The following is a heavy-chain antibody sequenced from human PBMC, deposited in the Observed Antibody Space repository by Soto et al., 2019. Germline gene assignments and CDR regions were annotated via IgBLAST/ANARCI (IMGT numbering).Heavy chain of an antibody. CDR2: IFYSGSA. J-gene: IGHJ3*02. V-gene: IGHV4-30-4*01. CDR3: AREVIPAATLGSDAFDI. D-gene: IGHD3-16*02. Sequence: SETLSLTCSVSGGSISSDNYFWSWIRQPPGKGLEWIGYIFYSGSAHYNPSLKSRFTISVDTSKNQFSLDLFSVTAADTAMYYCAREVIPAATLGSDAFDIWGQGTMVTVSS. CDR1: GGSISSDNYF.